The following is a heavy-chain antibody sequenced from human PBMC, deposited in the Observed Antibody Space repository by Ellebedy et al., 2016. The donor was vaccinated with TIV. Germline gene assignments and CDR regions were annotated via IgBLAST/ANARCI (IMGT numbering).Heavy chain of an antibody. CDR1: GGSISSSSYY. Sequence: SETLSLXXTVSGGSISSSSYYWGWIRQPPGKGLEWIGSIYYSGSTYYNPSLKSRVTISVDTSKNQFSLKLSSVTAADTAVYYCARPNDFWSGAIRGRHYYFDYWGQGTLVTVSS. CDR2: IYYSGST. J-gene: IGHJ4*02. D-gene: IGHD3-3*01. V-gene: IGHV4-39*01. CDR3: ARPNDFWSGAIRGRHYYFDY.